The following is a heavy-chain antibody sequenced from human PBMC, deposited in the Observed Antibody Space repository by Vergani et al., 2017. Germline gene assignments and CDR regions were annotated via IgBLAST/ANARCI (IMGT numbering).Heavy chain of an antibody. CDR3: VRDGGEYDKDALDV. Sequence: EVDLVESGGGLVKPGESLRLSCAASGFSFSDYSMNWVRQSPGKGLEWVSYISSTGTYIFYADSVKGRFTISRDNAKNSLYLQMNSLSAEDTALYYCVRDGGEYDKDALDVWGQGTKVTVTS. V-gene: IGHV3-21*05. CDR2: ISSTGTYI. J-gene: IGHJ3*01. CDR1: GFSFSDYS. D-gene: IGHD2-21*01.